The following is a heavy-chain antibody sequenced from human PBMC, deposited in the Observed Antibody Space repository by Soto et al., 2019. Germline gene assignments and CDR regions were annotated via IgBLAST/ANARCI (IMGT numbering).Heavy chain of an antibody. D-gene: IGHD1-26*01. Sequence: QMQLVQSGPEVKKPGTSLKVSCKASGFTLSSSAVQWVRQARGQGLEWIGWIVVGSDNTNYAQKFQERVTITRDMSTSTVCMELSSLTSEDTATYYCAAAILGQPPYFYGMDVWGQGTPVTVSS. V-gene: IGHV1-58*01. CDR1: GFTLSSSA. CDR2: IVVGSDNT. CDR3: AAAILGQPPYFYGMDV. J-gene: IGHJ6*02.